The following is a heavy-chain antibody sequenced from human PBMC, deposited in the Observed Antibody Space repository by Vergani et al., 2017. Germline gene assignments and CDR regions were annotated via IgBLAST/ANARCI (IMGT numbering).Heavy chain of an antibody. V-gene: IGHV1-18*01. J-gene: IGHJ6*03. Sequence: QVQLVQSGAEVKKPGASVKVSCKASGYTFTSYGISWVRQAPGQGLEWMGWISAYNGNTNYAQKLQGRVTMTTDTSTSTADRELRSLRSDDTAVYYCARRGDIVVVPAAMDYYYYMDVWGKGTTVTVSS. CDR1: GYTFTSYG. CDR3: ARRGDIVVVPAAMDYYYYMDV. CDR2: ISAYNGNT. D-gene: IGHD2-2*01.